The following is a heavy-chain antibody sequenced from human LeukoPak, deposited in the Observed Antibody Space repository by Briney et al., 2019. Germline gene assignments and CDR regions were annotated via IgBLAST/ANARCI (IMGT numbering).Heavy chain of an antibody. CDR1: GGSFSGYY. D-gene: IGHD6-13*01. CDR2: INHSGST. Sequence: SETLSLTCAVYGGSFSGYYWSWIRQPPGKGLEWIGEINHSGSTDYNPSLKSRVTISVDTSKNQFSLKLSSVTAADTAVYYCARAGYSNLYYYYGMDVWGQGTTVTVSS. J-gene: IGHJ6*02. CDR3: ARAGYSNLYYYYGMDV. V-gene: IGHV4-34*01.